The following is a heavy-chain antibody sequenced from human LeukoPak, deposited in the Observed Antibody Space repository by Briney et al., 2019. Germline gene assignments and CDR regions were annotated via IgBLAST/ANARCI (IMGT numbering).Heavy chain of an antibody. CDR1: GYTFSAYY. CDR2: INPHNGVT. Sequence: ASVKVSCKASGYTFSAYYLHWVRQAPGQGLEWMGWINPHNGVTKYTQRFQGRVTMTGDTAISAAFMELSWLRFDDTAVYYCASQVVAPGAFDIWGQGTMVTVSS. J-gene: IGHJ3*02. D-gene: IGHD2-15*01. V-gene: IGHV1-2*02. CDR3: ASQVVAPGAFDI.